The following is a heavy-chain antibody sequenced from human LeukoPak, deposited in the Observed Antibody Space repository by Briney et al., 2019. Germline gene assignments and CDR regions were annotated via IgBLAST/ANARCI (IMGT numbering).Heavy chain of an antibody. CDR1: GCSFISYW. CDR2: INSDGSST. V-gene: IGHV3-74*03. D-gene: IGHD4-23*01. CDR3: GCLRGKITPIDY. J-gene: IGHJ4*02. Sequence: GGSLRLSCAASGCSFISYWMHWVRQAPGEGLVWISVINSDGSSTLYADFVRGRFTISRDNAKNTLYLQMNRLKAEDTAVYYCGCLRGKITPIDYWGQGTLVTVSS.